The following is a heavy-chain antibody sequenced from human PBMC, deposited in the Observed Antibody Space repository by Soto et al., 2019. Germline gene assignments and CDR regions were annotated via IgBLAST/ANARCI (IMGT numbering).Heavy chain of an antibody. CDR3: ARDDSGYSSSWYIDYFNY. CDR2: INGGNGNT. Sequence: QVQLVQSGAELKKPGASVKVSCKSSGNTFPNYAIHWVRQAPGQRPEWMGWINGGNGNTYYSEKFQGRVTFTRDTSASTVYRELSSLRSEDTAIYYCARDDSGYSSSWYIDYFNYWGQGALVTVSS. J-gene: IGHJ4*02. CDR1: GNTFPNYA. D-gene: IGHD6-13*01. V-gene: IGHV1-3*01.